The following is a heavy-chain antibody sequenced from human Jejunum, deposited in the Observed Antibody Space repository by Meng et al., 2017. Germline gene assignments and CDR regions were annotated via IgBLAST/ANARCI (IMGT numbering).Heavy chain of an antibody. CDR1: GYTFSSLH. CDR3: ARGVNAGVDY. D-gene: IGHD7-27*01. Sequence: QVQLVQSGAGVKTPGASVKVSCKASGYTFSSLHINWVRQATGQGPEWMGWMSPENGNTAYAQKFQGRVTMTRDTSVSTAYMELSGLTSDDSGVYYCARGVNAGVDYWGQGTLVTVSS. J-gene: IGHJ4*02. V-gene: IGHV1-8*01. CDR2: MSPENGNT.